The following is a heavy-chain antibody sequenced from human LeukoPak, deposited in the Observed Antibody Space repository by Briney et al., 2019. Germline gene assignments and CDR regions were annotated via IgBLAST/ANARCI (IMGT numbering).Heavy chain of an antibody. J-gene: IGHJ3*02. Sequence: SETLSLTCNVSGGSIDNDYWSWIRQPPGRGLEWIGNVYYVGTTNYHPSFKSRVTISVDASRSKFSLRLTSLTPADTAVYYCARELGIWGQGTMVTVSS. CDR2: VYYVGTT. V-gene: IGHV4-59*01. CDR1: GGSIDNDY. CDR3: ARELGI.